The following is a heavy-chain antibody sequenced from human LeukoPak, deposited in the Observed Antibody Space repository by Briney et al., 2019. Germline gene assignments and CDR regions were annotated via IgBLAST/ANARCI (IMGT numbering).Heavy chain of an antibody. J-gene: IGHJ6*02. CDR1: GFTFSSYA. Sequence: GGSLRLSCAASGFTFSSYAMSWVRQAPGKGLEWVSAISGSGGSTYYADSVKGRFTISRDNSKNTLYLQMNSLRAEDTAVYYCAKAGRSGSYYRGDILYYYYGMDVWGQGTTVTVSS. CDR3: AKAGRSGSYYRGDILYYYYGMDV. D-gene: IGHD1-26*01. V-gene: IGHV3-23*01. CDR2: ISGSGGST.